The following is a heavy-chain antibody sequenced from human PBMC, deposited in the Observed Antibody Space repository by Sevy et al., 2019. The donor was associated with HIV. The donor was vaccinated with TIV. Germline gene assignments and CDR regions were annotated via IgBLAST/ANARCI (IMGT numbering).Heavy chain of an antibody. CDR1: GYTFTGYY. Sequence: ASVKVSCKASGYTFTGYYVHWVRQAPGQGLEWMGWVDPNSGGTNYGLRFKGRVTMTTDKSISTAYMELSELRPNDTAMYYCARSVYGSGTYLNDYWGQGTLVTVSS. D-gene: IGHD3-10*01. CDR2: VDPNSGGT. CDR3: ARSVYGSGTYLNDY. V-gene: IGHV1-2*02. J-gene: IGHJ4*02.